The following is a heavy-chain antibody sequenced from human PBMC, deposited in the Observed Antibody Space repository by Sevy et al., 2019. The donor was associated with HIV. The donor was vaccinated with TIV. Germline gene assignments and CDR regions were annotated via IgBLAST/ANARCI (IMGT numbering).Heavy chain of an antibody. D-gene: IGHD3-22*01. CDR3: ARVRPYDTRDFDY. Sequence: GGSLRLSCVASGFTFRSYTMKWVRQAPGKGLECVSSISSSGSYIYYADSVKGRFTISRDDAKNALYLQMNTLRAEDAALYYCARVRPYDTRDFDYWGQGTLVTVSS. J-gene: IGHJ4*02. V-gene: IGHV3-21*01. CDR1: GFTFRSYT. CDR2: ISSSGSYI.